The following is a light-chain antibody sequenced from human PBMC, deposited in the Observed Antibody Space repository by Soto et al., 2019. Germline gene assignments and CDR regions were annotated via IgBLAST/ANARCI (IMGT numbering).Light chain of an antibody. CDR3: QQYGSSPT. CDR1: EGVRSN. J-gene: IGKJ5*01. V-gene: IGKV3-20*01. CDR2: GAS. Sequence: EIVMTQSPSTLSVSPGERATLSCRASEGVRSNLAWYQQTPGQAPRLLIYGASSRATGIPDRFSGSGSGTDFTLTISRLEPEDFAVYYCQQYGSSPTFGQGTRLEIK.